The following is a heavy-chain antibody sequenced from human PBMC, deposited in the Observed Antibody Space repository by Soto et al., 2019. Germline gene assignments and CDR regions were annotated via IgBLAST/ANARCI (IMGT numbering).Heavy chain of an antibody. CDR1: GFTFRTHG. D-gene: IGHD6-13*01. V-gene: IGHV3-15*07. J-gene: IGHJ4*02. CDR3: ATVGSITAAGTPFDY. CDR2: IKSKIDGGTI. Sequence: GGSLRLSCAASGFTFRTHGMHWVRQAPGKGLEWVGRIKSKIDGGTIDYAAPVKGRFTISRDDSESTLFLQMNSLKSEDTALYYCATVGSITAAGTPFDYWGQGTLVTVSS.